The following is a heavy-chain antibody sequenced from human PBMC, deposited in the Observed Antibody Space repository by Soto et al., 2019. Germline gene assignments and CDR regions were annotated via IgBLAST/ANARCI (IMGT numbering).Heavy chain of an antibody. D-gene: IGHD5-12*01. J-gene: IGHJ4*02. Sequence: SETLSLTCTVSGASISDYYWSWIRQSPGKGLDWIGYFYPSGRTDYNPSLKSRVTISVDTSKNQFSLELNSLTAADTAVYYCARLSWITLKPHVWGQGALVTVSS. CDR3: ARLSWITLKPHV. CDR1: GASISDYY. V-gene: IGHV4-59*01. CDR2: FYPSGRT.